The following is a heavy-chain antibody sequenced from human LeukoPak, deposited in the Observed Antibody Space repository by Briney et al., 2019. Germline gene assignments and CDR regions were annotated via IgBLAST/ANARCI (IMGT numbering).Heavy chain of an antibody. CDR3: ARVLRYFDWPLAFDI. V-gene: IGHV3-21*01. Sequence: GGSLRLSCAASGFTFSGYSMNWVRQAPGKGLEWVSSISSSSSYIYYADSVKGRFTISRDNAKNSLYLQMNSLRAEDTAVYYCARVLRYFDWPLAFDIWGQGTMITVSS. J-gene: IGHJ3*02. CDR1: GFTFSGYS. D-gene: IGHD3-9*01. CDR2: ISSSSSYI.